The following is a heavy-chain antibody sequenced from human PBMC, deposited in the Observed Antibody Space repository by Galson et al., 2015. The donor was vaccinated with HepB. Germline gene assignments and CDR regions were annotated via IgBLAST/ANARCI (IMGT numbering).Heavy chain of an antibody. J-gene: IGHJ1*01. CDR1: GFTFGDYA. D-gene: IGHD3-22*01. CDR3: TRGYYCDSSGYYYVGYFQH. CDR2: IRSKAYGGTT. Sequence: SLRLSCAASGFTFGDYAMSWFRQAPGKGLEWVGFIRSKAYGGTTEYAASVKGRFTISRDDSKSIAYLQMNSLKTEDTAVYYCTRGYYCDSSGYYYVGYFQHWGQGTLVTVSS. V-gene: IGHV3-49*03.